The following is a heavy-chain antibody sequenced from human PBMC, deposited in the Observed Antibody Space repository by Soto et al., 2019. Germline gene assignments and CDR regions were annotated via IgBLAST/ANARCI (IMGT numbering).Heavy chain of an antibody. Sequence: SETLSLTCTVSGDPITSYFWTWLRQPAGKGLEWIGHVFPGGPTSHNSSLKSRVCMSVDTSKNQFSLTLTSVAAADTAVYYCARTLSGFTYGSRQFYFDYWGQGTLVTVSS. J-gene: IGHJ4*02. D-gene: IGHD3-10*01. V-gene: IGHV4-4*07. CDR1: GDPITSYF. CDR3: ARTLSGFTYGSRQFYFDY. CDR2: VFPGGPT.